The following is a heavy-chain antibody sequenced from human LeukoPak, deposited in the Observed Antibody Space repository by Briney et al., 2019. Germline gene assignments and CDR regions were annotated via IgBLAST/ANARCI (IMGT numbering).Heavy chain of an antibody. Sequence: GGSLRLSCATSGFTFSNYGIHWVRQAPGKGLEWVAFIRYDGSNKYYADSVKGRFTISRDNSKNTLYLQMNSLRAEDTAVYYCARDDRSLEQQLEGPLQFDPWGQGTLVTVSS. CDR3: ARDDRSLEQQLEGPLQFDP. CDR1: GFTFSNYG. CDR2: IRYDGSNK. D-gene: IGHD6-13*01. V-gene: IGHV3-30*02. J-gene: IGHJ5*02.